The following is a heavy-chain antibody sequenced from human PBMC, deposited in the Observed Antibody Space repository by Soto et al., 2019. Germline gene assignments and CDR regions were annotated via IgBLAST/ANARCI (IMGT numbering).Heavy chain of an antibody. D-gene: IGHD1-26*01. V-gene: IGHV3-23*01. Sequence: SLRLSCGASGFTFNSDAMIWVRQAPGMGLEWVSAIGAGGGSTYYADSVKGRFTISRDNSKNTLYLQMSSLRAEDTAVYYCANRVGGYSHYWGQGTLVTVSS. CDR3: ANRVGGYSHY. J-gene: IGHJ4*02. CDR1: GFTFNSDA. CDR2: IGAGGGST.